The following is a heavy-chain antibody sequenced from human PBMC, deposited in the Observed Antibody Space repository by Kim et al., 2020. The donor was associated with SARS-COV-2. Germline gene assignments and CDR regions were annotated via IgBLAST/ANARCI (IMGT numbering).Heavy chain of an antibody. V-gene: IGHV4-34*01. D-gene: IGHD6-19*01. CDR3: ARGRAYIAVAGTPVLDY. J-gene: IGHJ4*02. Sequence: PSLKSRVTISVDTSKNQFSLKLSSVTAADTAVYYCARGRAYIAVAGTPVLDYWGQGTLVTVSS.